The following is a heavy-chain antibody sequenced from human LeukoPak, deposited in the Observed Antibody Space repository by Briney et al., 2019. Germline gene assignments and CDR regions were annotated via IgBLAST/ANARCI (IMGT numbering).Heavy chain of an antibody. J-gene: IGHJ4*02. D-gene: IGHD1-7*01. V-gene: IGHV3-30*02. CDR2: IRYDGSNE. CDR1: GFTFSTYG. CDR3: ARDGGGLGTTFDY. Sequence: GGSLRLSCAVSGFTFSTYGMHWVRQAPGKGLEWVAFIRYDGSNEYADSVKGRFTISRDNAKNSLYLQMNSLRAEDTAVYYCARDGGGLGTTFDYWGQGTLVTVSS.